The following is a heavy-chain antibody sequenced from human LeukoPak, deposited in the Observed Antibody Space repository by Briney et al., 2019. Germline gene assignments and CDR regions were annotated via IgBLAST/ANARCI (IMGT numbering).Heavy chain of an antibody. J-gene: IGHJ4*02. D-gene: IGHD3-10*01. CDR3: AKGYGSGSSR. CDR1: GFTFSTYG. Sequence: GGSLRLSCAASGFTFSTYGMHWVRQAPGKGLEWVSSITGSGGTTYYADSVKGRFTISRDNSKNTLYLQMNSLRAEDTAVYYCAKGYGSGSSRWGQGTLVTVPS. V-gene: IGHV3-23*01. CDR2: ITGSGGTT.